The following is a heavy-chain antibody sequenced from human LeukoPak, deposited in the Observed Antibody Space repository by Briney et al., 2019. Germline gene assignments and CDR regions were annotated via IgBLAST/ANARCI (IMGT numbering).Heavy chain of an antibody. CDR1: GFTFSSYW. J-gene: IGHJ6*03. D-gene: IGHD2-2*01. V-gene: IGHV3-7*01. CDR2: IKQDGSER. CDR3: ARDGEHSSWSNYYYYMVV. Sequence: PGGSLRLSCAASGFTFSSYWMSWVRQAPGKGLEWVANIKQDGSERYYVDSVKGRFTISRDNAKNSLYLQMNSLRAGDTAVYYCARDGEHSSWSNYYYYMVVWGKGTTVTVSS.